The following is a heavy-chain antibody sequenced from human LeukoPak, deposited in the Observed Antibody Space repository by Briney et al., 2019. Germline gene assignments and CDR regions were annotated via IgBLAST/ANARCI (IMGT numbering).Heavy chain of an antibody. CDR3: ASSVEVDTAMGDAFDI. CDR2: IIPIFGTA. Sequence: SVKVSCKASGGTFSSYAISWVRQAPGQGLEWMGGIIPIFGTANYAQKFQGRVTITADESTSTAYMELSSLRSEDTAVYYCASSVEVDTAMGDAFDIWGQGTMVTVSS. J-gene: IGHJ3*02. V-gene: IGHV1-69*13. D-gene: IGHD5-18*01. CDR1: GGTFSSYA.